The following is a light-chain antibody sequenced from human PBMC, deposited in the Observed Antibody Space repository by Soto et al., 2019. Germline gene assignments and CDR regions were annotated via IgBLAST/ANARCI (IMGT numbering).Light chain of an antibody. CDR3: RQSNNGPLKNT. V-gene: IGKV3-15*01. Sequence: IGVSQSPATLYLSPGEGATLSCSARQSVSSNLAGYQQKPGQAPRLLIYGASTRATGIPARFTGSGSGTEFTLTISSLQSEDFAVYYCRQSNNGPLKNTFGPGTRLEI. CDR2: GAS. CDR1: QSVSSN. J-gene: IGKJ5*01.